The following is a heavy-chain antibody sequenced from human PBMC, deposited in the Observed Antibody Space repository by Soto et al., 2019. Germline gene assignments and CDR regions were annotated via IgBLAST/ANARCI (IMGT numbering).Heavy chain of an antibody. D-gene: IGHD4-17*01. CDR2: INPNSGGT. Sequence: GASVKVSCKASGYTFTSYYIHWVRQAPGQGLEWMGRINPNSGGTNYAQKFQGWVTMTRDTSISTAYMELSRLRSDDTAVYYCARAYGDYDATHPFDIWGQGTMVTVSS. CDR3: ARAYGDYDATHPFDI. CDR1: GYTFTSYY. V-gene: IGHV1-2*04. J-gene: IGHJ3*02.